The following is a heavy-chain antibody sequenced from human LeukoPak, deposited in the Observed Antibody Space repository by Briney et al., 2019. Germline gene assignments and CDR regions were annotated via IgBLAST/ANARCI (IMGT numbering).Heavy chain of an antibody. CDR3: AREIGYCSGGSCYRPVFYYGMDV. CDR1: GFTFSSYS. Sequence: GGSLRLSWAASGFTFSSYSMNWVRQAPGKGLEWVSSISTSSSYIFYADSVKGRFPISRDNAKNSLYLQMNSLRAEDTAVYYCAREIGYCSGGSCYRPVFYYGMDVWGQGTTVTVSS. V-gene: IGHV3-21*01. D-gene: IGHD2-15*01. J-gene: IGHJ6*02. CDR2: ISTSSSYI.